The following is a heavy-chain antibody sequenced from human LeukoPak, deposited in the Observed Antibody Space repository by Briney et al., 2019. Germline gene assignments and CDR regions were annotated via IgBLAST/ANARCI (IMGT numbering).Heavy chain of an antibody. Sequence: ASVKVSCKASGYTFIGYYIHWVRQAPGQGLEWMGWINPSSGGTNYAQKFQERVTITRDMSTSTAYMELSSLRSEDTAVYYCAAVPLYGDYLFDYWGQGTLVTVSS. CDR3: AAVPLYGDYLFDY. CDR2: INPSSGGT. CDR1: GYTFIGYY. D-gene: IGHD4-17*01. J-gene: IGHJ4*02. V-gene: IGHV1-2*02.